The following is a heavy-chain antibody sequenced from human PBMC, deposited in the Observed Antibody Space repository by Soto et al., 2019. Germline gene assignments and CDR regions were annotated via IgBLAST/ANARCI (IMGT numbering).Heavy chain of an antibody. CDR2: IYYSGNT. V-gene: IGHV4-39*01. CDR3: ARGDGSSSSTFDS. CDR1: GGSISSRGYY. Sequence: QLQLQESGPGLVKPSETLSLTCTVSGGSISSRGYYWGWIRQSPGKGLEWIGTIYYSGNTYYNPSLKSRVSLSVDTSKNQFSLKLSSLTAADTAVYYWARGDGSSSSTFDSWGQGTLVTASS. D-gene: IGHD6-6*01. J-gene: IGHJ4*02.